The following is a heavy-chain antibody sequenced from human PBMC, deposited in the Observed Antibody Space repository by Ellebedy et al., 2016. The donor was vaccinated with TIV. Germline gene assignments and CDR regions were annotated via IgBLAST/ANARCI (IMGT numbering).Heavy chain of an antibody. CDR3: ARPAATYSSSWYDFDC. D-gene: IGHD6-13*01. Sequence: GESLKISCAASGFSFRNYWMGWVRQAPGKGLECVANIYQDGSEKYYVDSVRGRFTISRDNAKNSLYLQLNSLRVEDTAIYYCARPAATYSSSWYDFDCWGQGSLVTVSS. CDR1: GFSFRNYW. CDR2: IYQDGSEK. V-gene: IGHV3-7*01. J-gene: IGHJ4*02.